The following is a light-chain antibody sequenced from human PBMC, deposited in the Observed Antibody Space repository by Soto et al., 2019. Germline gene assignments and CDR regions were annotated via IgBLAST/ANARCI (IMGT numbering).Light chain of an antibody. V-gene: IGLV2-11*01. Sequence: QSVRNQPRSVSGSPGQSVAISCTGTSSDVGGYNYVSWYQQHPGKAPKVMIYDVSKRPSGVPDRFSGSKSGNTASLTISGLQAEDEADYYCCSYAGSPYVFGTGTKVTV. J-gene: IGLJ1*01. CDR3: CSYAGSPYV. CDR1: SSDVGGYNY. CDR2: DVS.